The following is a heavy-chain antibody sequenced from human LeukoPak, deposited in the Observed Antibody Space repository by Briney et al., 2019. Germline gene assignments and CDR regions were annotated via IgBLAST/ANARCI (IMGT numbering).Heavy chain of an antibody. V-gene: IGHV5-51*01. Sequence: GESLQISCKGSGYSFTSYWIGWVRQMPGKGLEWMGIIYPGDSDTRYSPSFQGQVTISADKSISTAYLQWSSLKASDTAMYYCARQDKQYYYDSSGPIDYWGQGTLVTVSS. J-gene: IGHJ4*02. D-gene: IGHD3-22*01. CDR3: ARQDKQYYYDSSGPIDY. CDR2: IYPGDSDT. CDR1: GYSFTSYW.